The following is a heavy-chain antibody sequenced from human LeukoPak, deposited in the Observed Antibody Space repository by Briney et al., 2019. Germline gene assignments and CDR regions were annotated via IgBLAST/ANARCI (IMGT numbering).Heavy chain of an antibody. V-gene: IGHV4-59*01. CDR1: GGSISSYY. D-gene: IGHD3-3*01. J-gene: IGHJ4*02. Sequence: SETLSLTCTVSGGSISSYYWSWIRQPPGKGLEWIGYIYYSGSTNYNPSLKSRVTISVDTSKNQFSLKLSSVTAADTAVYYCASTLIDDFWSGSSFDYWGQGTLVTVSS. CDR2: IYYSGST. CDR3: ASTLIDDFWSGSSFDY.